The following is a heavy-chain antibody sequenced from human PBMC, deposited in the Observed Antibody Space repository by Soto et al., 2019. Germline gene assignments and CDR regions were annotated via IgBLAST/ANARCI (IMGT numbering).Heavy chain of an antibody. D-gene: IGHD2-15*01. CDR2: RYYSEST. CDR1: GASITTGGYY. V-gene: IGHV4-31*03. J-gene: IGHJ4*02. CDR3: ARTKCSGGSCYSWSLDY. Sequence: SDTLSLTCTVSGASITTGGYYRSWIRQRPGKGLEWIGHRYYSESTYYNPSLKSRVSISLDTSKNQFSLKLSFVTAADTAMYYCARTKCSGGSCYSWSLDYWGQGTPVT.